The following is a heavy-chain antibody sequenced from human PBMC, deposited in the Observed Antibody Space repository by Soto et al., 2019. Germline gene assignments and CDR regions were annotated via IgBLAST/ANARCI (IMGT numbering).Heavy chain of an antibody. CDR2: IGTAGDT. D-gene: IGHD3-9*01. J-gene: IGHJ6*02. CDR1: GFTFSSYD. CDR3: ARGRAYYDILTRRGMDV. Sequence: GESLKISCAASGFTFSSYDMHWVRQATGKGLEWVSAIGTAGDTYYPGSVKGRFPISRENAKNSLYLQMNSLRAEDTAVYYCARGRAYYDILTRRGMDVWGQGTTVTVSS. V-gene: IGHV3-13*01.